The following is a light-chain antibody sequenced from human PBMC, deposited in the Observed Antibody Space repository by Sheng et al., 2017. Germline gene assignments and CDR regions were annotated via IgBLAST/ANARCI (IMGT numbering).Light chain of an antibody. CDR1: QSVSSSY. Sequence: EIVLTQSPGTLSLSPGERATLSCRASQSVSSSYLAWYQQKPGQAPRLLIYVHPAGPLASQTGSVAVGLGQTFTLTISRLEPEDFAVYYCQQYGSSPPYTFGQGTKLEIK. V-gene: IGKV3-20*01. CDR2: VHP. J-gene: IGKJ2*01. CDR3: QQYGSSPPYT.